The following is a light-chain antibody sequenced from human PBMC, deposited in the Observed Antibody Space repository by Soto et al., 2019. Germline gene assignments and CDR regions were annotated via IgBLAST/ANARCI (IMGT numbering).Light chain of an antibody. V-gene: IGKV2-28*01. CDR2: LAS. Sequence: DVVMTQSPLSLAVTPGEPASISCRSSQSLLDSDGNTHLDWYLQKPGQSPQLLIYLASNRAYGVPDRFSGSGSGTDFTLKISRVEAEDVGVYYCMQGLQTPTFGQGTKLEIK. J-gene: IGKJ2*01. CDR1: QSLLDSDGNTH. CDR3: MQGLQTPT.